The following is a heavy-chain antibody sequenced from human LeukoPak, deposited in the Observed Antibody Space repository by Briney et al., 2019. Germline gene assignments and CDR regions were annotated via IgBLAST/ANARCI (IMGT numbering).Heavy chain of an antibody. CDR3: ASPGVLAYEAEGGAFDI. J-gene: IGHJ3*02. CDR2: IYPGDSDT. Sequence: GESLKISCKGSGYSFTSYWIGWVRQMPGKGLEWMGIIYPGDSDTRYSPSFQGQVTISADKSISTAYLQWSSLKASDTAMYYCASPGVLAYEAEGGAFDIWGQGTMVTVSS. V-gene: IGHV5-51*01. D-gene: IGHD6-13*01. CDR1: GYSFTSYW.